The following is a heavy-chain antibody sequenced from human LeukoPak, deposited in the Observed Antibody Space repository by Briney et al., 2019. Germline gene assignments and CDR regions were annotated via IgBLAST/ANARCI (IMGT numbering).Heavy chain of an antibody. V-gene: IGHV4-59*08. D-gene: IGHD6-6*01. Sequence: SETLSLTYTVSGGSISGYYWTWIRQPPGKGLEWIGYIYSSGSTNYNPSLKSRVTISVDTSKNQFSLRLSSVTAADTAVYYCARHRYTSSSSYFDFWGQGTLVTVSS. J-gene: IGHJ4*02. CDR3: ARHRYTSSSSYFDF. CDR2: IYSSGST. CDR1: GGSISGYY.